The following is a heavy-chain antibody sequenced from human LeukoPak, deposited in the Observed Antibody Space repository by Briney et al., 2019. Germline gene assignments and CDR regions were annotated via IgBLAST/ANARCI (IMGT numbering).Heavy chain of an antibody. V-gene: IGHV1-46*01. Sequence: GASVKVSCKAFGYIFTTYYVHWVRQAPGQGLEWMGKINPSGGSTSYAQQFQGRVTMTRDTSTRTVYMELSSLRSEGTAVYYCARALSDSSGYPWGQGTLVTVSS. CDR1: GYIFTTYY. CDR3: ARALSDSSGYP. J-gene: IGHJ5*02. CDR2: INPSGGST. D-gene: IGHD3-22*01.